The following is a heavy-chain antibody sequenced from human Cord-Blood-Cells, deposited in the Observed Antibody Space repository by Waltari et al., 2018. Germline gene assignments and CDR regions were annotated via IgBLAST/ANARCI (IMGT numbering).Heavy chain of an antibody. CDR2: IYYSGST. Sequence: QLQLQESGPGLVKPSETLSLTCTVPGGSISSSSSYWGWIRQPPGKGLEWIGSIYYSGSTYYNPSLKSRVTISVDTSKNQFSLKLSSVTAADTAVYYCARQVWYGSGSYYNWFDPWGQGTLVTVSS. J-gene: IGHJ5*02. CDR3: ARQVWYGSGSYYNWFDP. D-gene: IGHD3-10*01. CDR1: GGSISSSSSY. V-gene: IGHV4-39*01.